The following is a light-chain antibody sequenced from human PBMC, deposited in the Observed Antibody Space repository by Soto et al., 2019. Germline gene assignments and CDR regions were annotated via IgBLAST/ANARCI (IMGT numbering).Light chain of an antibody. V-gene: IGLV1-44*01. CDR2: YNN. Sequence: QSVLTQPPSASGTPGQRVTISCSGSSSNIGSNTVNWYQQLPGTAPTLLIYYNNQRPSGVPDRFSGSKSGTSASLAISGLQSEDEGHYYCAAWDDSLYGWVFGGVTKLTVL. J-gene: IGLJ3*02. CDR1: SSNIGSNT. CDR3: AAWDDSLYGWV.